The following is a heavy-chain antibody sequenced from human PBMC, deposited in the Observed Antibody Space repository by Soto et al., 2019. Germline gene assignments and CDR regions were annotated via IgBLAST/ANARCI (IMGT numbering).Heavy chain of an antibody. V-gene: IGHV4-59*11. J-gene: IGHJ3*02. CDR3: ARLQYTVVTALDI. Sequence: SETLSLTCSISAESIGSHLWSWIRPAPGKGPELVGYIYHTVNTHYNPALKSRVTISMDTSKNQLSLQLSSVNAADTAIYYWARLQYTVVTALDIWGEGTMVNVSS. CDR2: IYHTVNT. D-gene: IGHD2-15*01. CDR1: AESIGSHL.